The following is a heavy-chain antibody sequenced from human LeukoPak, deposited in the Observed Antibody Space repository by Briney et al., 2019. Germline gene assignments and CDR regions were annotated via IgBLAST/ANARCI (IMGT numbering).Heavy chain of an antibody. CDR3: AKEGAYPIITYDS. J-gene: IGHJ5*01. CDR1: GFTFSSYW. V-gene: IGHV3-7*01. CDR2: IKQDGTEK. D-gene: IGHD3-10*01. Sequence: GGSLRLSCAASGFTFSSYWMNWVRQAPGKGLEWVANIKQDGTEKFYVDSVKGRFTISRDNAKNSLYLQVNSLRAEDTAVYYCAKEGAYPIITYDSWGQGTLVAVSS.